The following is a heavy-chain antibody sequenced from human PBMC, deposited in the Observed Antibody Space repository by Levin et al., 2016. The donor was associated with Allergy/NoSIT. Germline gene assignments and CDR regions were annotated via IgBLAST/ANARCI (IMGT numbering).Heavy chain of an antibody. V-gene: IGHV3-74*01. Sequence: LSLTCAASDFTFSTYWMHWVRQAPGKGLVWVSRVNGDATIITYADSVKGRLTISRDNAKNTLYLQMNSLRPEDSAVYYCARGWGEHMDVWGKGTTVTVSS. J-gene: IGHJ6*04. D-gene: IGHD1/OR15-1a*01. CDR1: DFTFSTYW. CDR2: VNGDATII. CDR3: ARGWGEHMDV.